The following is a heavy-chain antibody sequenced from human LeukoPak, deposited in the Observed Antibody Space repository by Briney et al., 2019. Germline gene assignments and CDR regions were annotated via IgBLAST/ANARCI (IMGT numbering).Heavy chain of an antibody. CDR1: GGTFSSYA. Sequence: MVSCKASGGTFSSYAISWVRQAPGQGLEWMGGIIPIFGTANYAQKFQGRVTITADESTSTAYMELSSLRSEDTAVYYCARGATYAYYFDYWGQGILVTVSS. CDR2: IIPIFGTA. CDR3: ARGATYAYYFDY. J-gene: IGHJ4*02. D-gene: IGHD4-17*01. V-gene: IGHV1-69*01.